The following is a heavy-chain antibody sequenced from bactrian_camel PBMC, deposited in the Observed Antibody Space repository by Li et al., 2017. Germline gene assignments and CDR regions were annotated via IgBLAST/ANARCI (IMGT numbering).Heavy chain of an antibody. V-gene: IGHV3S10*01. J-gene: IGHJ4*01. D-gene: IGHD1*01. CDR1: GYTYCNYD. Sequence: VQLVESGGGSVQAGGSVRLSCTASGYTYCNYDMSWYRQAPGKEREFVSRIDSDANTHYSNSVKGRFTISHARTRNTLHLQMSDLKPEDADIYTCAASARNQCELTPRESKIYAYYGQGTQVTVS. CDR2: IDSDANT.